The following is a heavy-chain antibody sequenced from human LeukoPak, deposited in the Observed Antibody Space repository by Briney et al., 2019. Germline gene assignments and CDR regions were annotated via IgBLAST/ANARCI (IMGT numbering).Heavy chain of an antibody. D-gene: IGHD2-15*01. J-gene: IGHJ4*02. CDR3: ARVVVVGDNYFDY. CDR1: GYSFTSYA. CDR2: ISAYNGNT. Sequence: ASVKVSCKASGYSFTSYAISWVRQAPGQGLEWMGWISAYNGNTDYAQKLQVRVTMTTDTPTSTAYMELRGLRSDDTAVYYCARVVVVGDNYFDYWGKGTLVTVSS. V-gene: IGHV1-18*01.